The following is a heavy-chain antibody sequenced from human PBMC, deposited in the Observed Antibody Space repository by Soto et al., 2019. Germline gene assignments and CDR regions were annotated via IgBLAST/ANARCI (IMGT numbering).Heavy chain of an antibody. CDR1: GFTFDNYV. CDR2: ISNHGSNK. D-gene: IGHD4-17*01. J-gene: IGHJ4*02. Sequence: QVQLVEVGGGVVQPWRSLRLSCIASGFTFDNYVMHWVRQAPGKGLEWVATISNHGSNKYYPQSVQGRFTISRDNPKSTVHLRMDSLRPEDTAVYYCAMAVGDYESAPSDYWGQGTLVTVSS. CDR3: AMAVGDYESAPSDY. V-gene: IGHV3-30-3*01.